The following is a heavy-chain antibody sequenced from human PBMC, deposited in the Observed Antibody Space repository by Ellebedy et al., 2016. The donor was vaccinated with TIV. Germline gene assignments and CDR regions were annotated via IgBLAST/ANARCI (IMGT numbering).Heavy chain of an antibody. CDR3: ARGRTKGENNEFDP. J-gene: IGHJ5*02. D-gene: IGHD1/OR15-1a*01. CDR1: GYIFSRYE. Sequence: AASVKVSCKASGYIFSRYEINWVRQATGQGLEWMGWMNPNSGDTNYAKKFQGRVTMTKNTSIDTAYMELSSLRSEDTAFYYCARGRTKGENNEFDPWGQGTLVIVSS. CDR2: MNPNSGDT. V-gene: IGHV1-8*01.